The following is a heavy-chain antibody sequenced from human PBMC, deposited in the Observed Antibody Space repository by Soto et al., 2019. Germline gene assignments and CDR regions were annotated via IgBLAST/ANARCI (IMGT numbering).Heavy chain of an antibody. CDR1: GGSISSYY. CDR3: ARLGTYYDILTGPYYAFDI. Sequence: SETLSLTCTVSGGSISSYYWSWIRQPPGKGLEWIGYIYYSGSTNYNPSLKSRVTISVDTSKNQFSLKLSSVTAADTAVYYCARLGTYYDILTGPYYAFDIWGQGTMVTVAS. V-gene: IGHV4-59*08. J-gene: IGHJ3*02. CDR2: IYYSGST. D-gene: IGHD3-9*01.